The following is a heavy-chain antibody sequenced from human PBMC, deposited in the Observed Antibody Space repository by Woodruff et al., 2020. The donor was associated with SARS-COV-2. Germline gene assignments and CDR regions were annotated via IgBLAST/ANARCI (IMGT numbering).Heavy chain of an antibody. D-gene: IGHD5-12*01. Sequence: YADSVKGRFTISRDNSKNTLYLQMNSLRAEDTAVYYCARDWATGFWAFDIWGQGTMVTVSS. V-gene: IGHV3-53*01. J-gene: IGHJ3*02. CDR3: ARDWATGFWAFDI.